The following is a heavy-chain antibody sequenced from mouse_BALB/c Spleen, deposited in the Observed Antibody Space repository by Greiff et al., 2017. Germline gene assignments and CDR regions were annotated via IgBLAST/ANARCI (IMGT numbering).Heavy chain of an antibody. CDR3: ARGFYYYGSSHWYFDV. Sequence: VQLQQSGPSLVKPSQTLSLTCSVTGDSITSGYWNWIRKFPGNKLEYMGYISYSGSTYYNPSLKSRISITRDTSKNQYYLQLNSVTTEDTATYYCARGFYYYGSSHWYFDVWGAGTTVTVSS. V-gene: IGHV3-8*02. J-gene: IGHJ1*01. CDR1: GDSITSGY. CDR2: ISYSGST. D-gene: IGHD1-1*01.